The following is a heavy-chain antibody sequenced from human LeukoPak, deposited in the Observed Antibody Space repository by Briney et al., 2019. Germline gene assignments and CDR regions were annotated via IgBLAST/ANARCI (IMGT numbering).Heavy chain of an antibody. CDR1: GFTFSSYA. Sequence: GGSLRLSCAASGFTFSSYAMNWVRQAPGKGLEWVSAIIGSGSNPYYADSVKGRFTISRDNSKNTLYLQMNSLRAEDTAVYYCAKIPFYYYGSGTYFDYWGQGTLVTVSS. V-gene: IGHV3-23*01. CDR3: AKIPFYYYGSGTYFDY. D-gene: IGHD3-10*01. CDR2: IIGSGSNP. J-gene: IGHJ4*02.